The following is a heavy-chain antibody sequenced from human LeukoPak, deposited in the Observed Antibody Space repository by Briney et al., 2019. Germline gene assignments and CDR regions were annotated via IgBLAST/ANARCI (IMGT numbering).Heavy chain of an antibody. CDR1: GGSNSSGDYY. CDR3: ARDPLGYCSSTSCPPDY. V-gene: IGHV4-30-4*01. Sequence: PSEPLSLPCSVSGGSNSSGDYYWRWVRRPPAKVLEWIGYIYYSGSTYYNPSLKSRVTISVDTSKNQFSLKLSSVTAADTAVYYCARDPLGYCSSTSCPPDYWGQGTLVTVSS. CDR2: IYYSGST. D-gene: IGHD2-2*01. J-gene: IGHJ4*02.